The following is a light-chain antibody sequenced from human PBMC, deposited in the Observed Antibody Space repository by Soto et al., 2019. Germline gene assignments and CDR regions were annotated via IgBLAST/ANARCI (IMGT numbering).Light chain of an antibody. V-gene: IGKV4-1*01. CDR3: QQYYAGRT. CDR1: QSVLYSSNNKNY. CDR2: WAS. J-gene: IGKJ1*01. Sequence: DIEMTQSPDSLAVSLGERATINCKSSQSVLYSSNNKNYLAWYQQKPGQPPKLLIYWASTRESGVPDRFTGSGSGTDFTLTISSLQAEDVAVYYCQQYYAGRTFGQGTKVEIK.